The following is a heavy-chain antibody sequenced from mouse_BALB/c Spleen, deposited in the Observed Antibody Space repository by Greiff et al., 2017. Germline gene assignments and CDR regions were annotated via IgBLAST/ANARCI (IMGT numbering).Heavy chain of an antibody. Sequence: EVQLVESGGGLVQPGGSLKLSCAASGFTFSSYGMSWVRQTPDKRLELVATINSNGGSTYYPDSVKGRFTISRDNAKNTLYLQMSSLKSEDTAMYYCARSLYIYYAMDYWGQGTSVTVSS. CDR3: ARSLYIYYAMDY. J-gene: IGHJ4*01. V-gene: IGHV5-6-3*01. CDR2: INSNGGST. D-gene: IGHD1-3*01. CDR1: GFTFSSYG.